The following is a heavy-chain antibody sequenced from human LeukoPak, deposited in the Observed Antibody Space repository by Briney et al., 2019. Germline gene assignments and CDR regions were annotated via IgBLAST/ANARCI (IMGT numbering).Heavy chain of an antibody. J-gene: IGHJ6*02. V-gene: IGHV3-21*01. Sequence: GGSLRLSCAASGFTFSSYSMNWVRQAPGKGLEWVSSISSSSSYIYYADSVKGRFTISRDNAKNSLYLQMNSLRAEDTAVYYCARDCSGGSCYSRGYYYGMDVWGQGTTVTVFS. CDR1: GFTFSSYS. CDR3: ARDCSGGSCYSRGYYYGMDV. D-gene: IGHD2-15*01. CDR2: ISSSSSYI.